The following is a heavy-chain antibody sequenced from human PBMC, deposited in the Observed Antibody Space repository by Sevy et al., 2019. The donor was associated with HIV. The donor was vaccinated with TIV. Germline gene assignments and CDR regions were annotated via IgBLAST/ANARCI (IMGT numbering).Heavy chain of an antibody. CDR1: GGSIRSGGYY. Sequence: SESLSLTCTVSGGSIRSGGYYWAWIRQHPGKGLEWIGFIYYSGITYYNPSLKSRLTISIDTSKNEFSLRLTSVTAADTAMHYCAIEAGYNFGFDSWGQGTLVTVSS. D-gene: IGHD5-18*01. J-gene: IGHJ4*02. V-gene: IGHV4-31*03. CDR2: IYYSGIT. CDR3: AIEAGYNFGFDS.